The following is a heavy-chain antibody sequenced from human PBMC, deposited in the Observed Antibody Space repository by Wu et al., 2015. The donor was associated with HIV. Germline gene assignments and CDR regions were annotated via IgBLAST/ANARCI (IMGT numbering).Heavy chain of an antibody. V-gene: IGHV1-69*13. D-gene: IGHD3-16*01. J-gene: IGHJ6*03. CDR1: GDTLSSYA. Sequence: QVQLAQSGAEVKKPGASVKVSCKTSGDTLSSYAISWVRQAPGQGLEWMGRIIPIFGRTNYAQKFQGRVTITADESTSTGYMQLSSLRSEDTAVYYCACWGSDYYYYYMDVWGKGTTVTVSS. CDR2: IIPIFGRT. CDR3: ACWGSDYYYYYMDV.